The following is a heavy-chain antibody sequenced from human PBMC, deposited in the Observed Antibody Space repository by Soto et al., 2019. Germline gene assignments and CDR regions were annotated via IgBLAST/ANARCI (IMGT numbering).Heavy chain of an antibody. CDR1: GFTFSSYW. Sequence: SGGSLRLSCVASGFTFSSYWMHWVRQAPGKGLVWVSRIKSDGSSTDYADSLKGRFIISRDNAKNTLYLQMNSLRAEDTAIYYCARGKDRSLDQWGQGTLVTVSS. J-gene: IGHJ4*02. CDR3: ARGKDRSLDQ. V-gene: IGHV3-74*01. CDR2: IKSDGSST. D-gene: IGHD6-19*01.